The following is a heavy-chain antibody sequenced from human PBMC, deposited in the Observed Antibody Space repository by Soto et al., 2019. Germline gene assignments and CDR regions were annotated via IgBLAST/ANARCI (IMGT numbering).Heavy chain of an antibody. Sequence: SETLSLTCTVSCGSIISDYCCWSLIRQPPGEGLEWIGHIFDSGTTYYNPSLKSRVTMSVDTSKNQFSLKLSSVTAADTAVFYCARLIHCKTTSCYFDYWGQGTLVTVSS. J-gene: IGHJ4*02. V-gene: IGHV4-30-4*08. CDR1: CGSIISDYCC. D-gene: IGHD2-2*01. CDR3: ARLIHCKTTSCYFDY. CDR2: IFDSGTT.